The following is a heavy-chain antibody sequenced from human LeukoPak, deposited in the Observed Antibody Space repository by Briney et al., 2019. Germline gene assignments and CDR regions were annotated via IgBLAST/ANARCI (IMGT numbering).Heavy chain of an antibody. CDR2: ISSSSATK. J-gene: IGHJ6*02. V-gene: IGHV3-11*04. CDR3: AKDSYYYYGMDV. Sequence: VSFISSSSATKYYADSVKGRFTISRDNAKNSLYLQMNSLRAEDTAVYYCAKDSYYYYGMDVWGQGTTVTVSS.